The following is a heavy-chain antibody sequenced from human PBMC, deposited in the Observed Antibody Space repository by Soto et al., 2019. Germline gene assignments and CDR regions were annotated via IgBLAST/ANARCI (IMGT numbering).Heavy chain of an antibody. CDR1: GFTFSSYW. CDR2: INSDGSST. CDR3: ARKGLEPPYFDY. V-gene: IGHV3-74*01. Sequence: TGGSLRLSCAASGFTFSSYWMHWVRQAPGKGLVWVSRINSDGSSTSYADSVKGRFTISRDNAKNTLYLQMNSLRAEDTAVYYCARKGLEPPYFDYWGQGTLVTVSS. J-gene: IGHJ4*02.